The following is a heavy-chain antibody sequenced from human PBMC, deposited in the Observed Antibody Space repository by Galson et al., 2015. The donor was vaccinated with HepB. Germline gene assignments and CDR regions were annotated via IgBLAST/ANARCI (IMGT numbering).Heavy chain of an antibody. CDR2: IIPIFGTA. J-gene: IGHJ4*02. CDR1: GGTFSSYA. CDR3: ASRFRRLVPSYYFDY. V-gene: IGHV1-69*13. Sequence: SVKVSCKASGGTFSSYAISWVRQAPGQGLEWMGGIIPIFGTANYAQKFQGRVTITADESTSTAYMELSSLRSEDTAVYYCASRFRRLVPSYYFDYWGQGTLVTVSS. D-gene: IGHD6-6*01.